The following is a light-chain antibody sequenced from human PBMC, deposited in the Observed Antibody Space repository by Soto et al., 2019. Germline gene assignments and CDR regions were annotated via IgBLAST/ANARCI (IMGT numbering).Light chain of an antibody. V-gene: IGLV1-47*02. CDR2: SNN. J-gene: IGLJ1*01. CDR3: AAWDDSLSGRV. CDR1: SSNIGSNY. Sequence: QSVLTQPPSASGTPGQRVTISCSGSSSNIGSNYVYWYQQLPGTAPKLLIYSNNQRPSGVPDRFSGSKSGTSASLAISGLRSEDEADYYCAAWDDSLSGRVFGTGTQLTVL.